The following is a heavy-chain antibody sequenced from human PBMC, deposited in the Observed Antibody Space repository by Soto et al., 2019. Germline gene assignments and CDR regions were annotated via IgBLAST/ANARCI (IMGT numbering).Heavy chain of an antibody. D-gene: IGHD2-15*01. CDR3: ARDYCSGGSCYSSVY. V-gene: IGHV1-2*02. CDR2: INPNSGGT. CDR1: GYTFTGYY. J-gene: IGHJ4*02. Sequence: ASVKVSCKASGYTFTGYYMHWVRQAPGQGLEWMGWINPNSGGTNYAQKFQGRVTMTRDTSISTAYMELSRLGSDDTAVYYCARDYCSGGSCYSSVYWGQGTLVTVSS.